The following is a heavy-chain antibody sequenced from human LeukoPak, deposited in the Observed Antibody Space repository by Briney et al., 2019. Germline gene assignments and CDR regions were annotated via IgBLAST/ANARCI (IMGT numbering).Heavy chain of an antibody. CDR2: IHYSGST. J-gene: IGHJ5*02. D-gene: IGHD6-6*01. CDR3: ARRDSSYNWFDP. V-gene: IGHV4-31*03. Sequence: SETLSLTCTVSGGSISSGGYYWSWIRQHPGKGLEWIGYIHYSGSTYYNPSLKSRLTISVDTSENQFSLRLSSVTAADTAVYYCARRDSSYNWFDPWGQGALVTVSS. CDR1: GGSISSGGYY.